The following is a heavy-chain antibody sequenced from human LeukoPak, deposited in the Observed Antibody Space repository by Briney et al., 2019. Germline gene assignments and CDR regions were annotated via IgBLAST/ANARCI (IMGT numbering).Heavy chain of an antibody. CDR2: IYYSGSST. V-gene: IGHV4-31*03. Sequence: SETLSLTCTVSGGSISSGGDYWSWIRQHPGKGLEWIGYIYYSGSSTYYNPSLKSRVTISGDTSKNQFSLKLSSVTAADTAVYYCARERDGRTLWGQGTLVTVSS. D-gene: IGHD5-24*01. CDR1: GGSISSGGDY. CDR3: ARERDGRTL. J-gene: IGHJ4*02.